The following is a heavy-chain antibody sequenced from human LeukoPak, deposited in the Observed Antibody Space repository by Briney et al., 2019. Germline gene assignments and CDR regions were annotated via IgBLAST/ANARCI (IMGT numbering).Heavy chain of an antibody. V-gene: IGHV4-59*08. D-gene: IGHD5-18*01. Sequence: SETLSLTCTVSGGSISSYYWSWIRQPPGKGLEWIGYIYYSGSINYNPSLKSRVTISVDTSKNQFPLKLSSVTAADTAVYYCARHIRDGYSPPHAFDIWGQGTMVTVSS. CDR2: IYYSGSI. J-gene: IGHJ3*02. CDR3: ARHIRDGYSPPHAFDI. CDR1: GGSISSYY.